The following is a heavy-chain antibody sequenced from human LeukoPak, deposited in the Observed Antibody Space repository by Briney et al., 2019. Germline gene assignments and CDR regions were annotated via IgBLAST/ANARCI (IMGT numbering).Heavy chain of an antibody. CDR1: GDRVSTNNVA. CDR3: AREKVVIAATYCWGMDV. CDR2: TYYRSKWYN. V-gene: IGHV6-1*01. D-gene: IGHD2-15*01. J-gene: IGHJ6*02. Sequence: SQTLSLTCAISGDRVSTNNVAWSWITQSPSRGLEWLGRTYYRSKWYNYYAGSVKSRIIFNPDTSKNQVSLQLNSVTPEDTAVYYCAREKVVIAATYCWGMDVWGQATTVTVSS.